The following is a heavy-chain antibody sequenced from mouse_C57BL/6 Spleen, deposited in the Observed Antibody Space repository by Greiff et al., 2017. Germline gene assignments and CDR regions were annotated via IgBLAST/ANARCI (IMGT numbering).Heavy chain of an antibody. Sequence: VQLQQPGAELVRPGTSVKVSCKASGYAFTNYLIDWVKQRPGQGLEWIGVINPGSGGTNYNEKFKGKATLTADKSSSTAYMQLSSLTSEDSAVYVCASGKNYDGYYRYWGQGTTLTVSS. CDR2: INPGSGGT. CDR1: GYAFTNYL. D-gene: IGHD2-3*01. V-gene: IGHV1-54*01. J-gene: IGHJ2*01. CDR3: ASGKNYDGYYRY.